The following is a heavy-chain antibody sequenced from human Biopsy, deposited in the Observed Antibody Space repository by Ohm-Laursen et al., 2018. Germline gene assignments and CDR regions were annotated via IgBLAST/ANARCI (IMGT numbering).Heavy chain of an antibody. Sequence: SQTLSLTCTVSGDSINSSYWSWTRQAPGKGLEWIGFISNSGNTNYNPSLKSRVTISADTSKNQFSLKLGSVTVADTAVFYCARRGSGGRSFDYWGQGILVTVSS. CDR1: GDSINSSY. CDR2: ISNSGNT. CDR3: ARRGSGGRSFDY. J-gene: IGHJ4*02. V-gene: IGHV4-59*08. D-gene: IGHD2-15*01.